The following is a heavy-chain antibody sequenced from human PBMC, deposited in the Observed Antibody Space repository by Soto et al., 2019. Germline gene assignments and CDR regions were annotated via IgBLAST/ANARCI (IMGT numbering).Heavy chain of an antibody. CDR1: EFTFTDYY. CDR3: AGEKIVGANPFDY. J-gene: IGHJ4*02. Sequence: ASVKVSCKTSEFTFTDYYIHWVRQAPGQGLEWMGWINPNSGGTDYGQKFQGRVTMTRDTSIGAAHMELRGLRSDDTAVYYCAGEKIVGANPFDYWGQGTLVTVSS. V-gene: IGHV1-2*02. CDR2: INPNSGGT. D-gene: IGHD1-26*01.